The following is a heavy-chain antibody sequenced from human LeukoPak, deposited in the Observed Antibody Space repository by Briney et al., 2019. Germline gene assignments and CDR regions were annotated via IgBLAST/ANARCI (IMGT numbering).Heavy chain of an antibody. J-gene: IGHJ4*02. CDR2: IYYSGST. CDR1: GGSISSGGYY. Sequence: PSETLSLTCTVSGGSISSGGYYWSWIRQHPGKGLEWIGYIYYSGSTYYNPSLKSRVTISVDTPKNQFSLKLSSVTAADTAVYYCARATTVTTSPLNYFDYWGQGTLVTVSS. CDR3: ARATTVTTSPLNYFDY. D-gene: IGHD4-17*01. V-gene: IGHV4-31*03.